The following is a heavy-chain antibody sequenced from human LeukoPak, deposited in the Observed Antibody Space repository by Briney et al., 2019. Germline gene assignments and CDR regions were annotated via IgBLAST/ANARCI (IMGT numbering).Heavy chain of an antibody. CDR3: ARRRNYYDSSGIFDY. V-gene: IGHV4-59*01. D-gene: IGHD3-22*01. J-gene: IGHJ4*02. Sequence: PETLSLTCTVSGGSISSYYWSWVRQPPGKGLEWIGYIYYSGSTNYNPSLKSRVTISVDTSKNQFSLKLSSVTAADTAVYYCARRRNYYDSSGIFDYWGQGTLVTVSS. CDR1: GGSISSYY. CDR2: IYYSGST.